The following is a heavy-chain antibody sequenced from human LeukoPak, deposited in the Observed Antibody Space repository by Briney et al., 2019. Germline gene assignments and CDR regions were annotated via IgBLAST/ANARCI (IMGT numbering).Heavy chain of an antibody. D-gene: IGHD3-3*01. CDR1: GYTFTGYY. CDR3: ARSFSDRGAHYFDS. Sequence: ASVKVSCKASGYTFTGYYLHWLRQAPGQGLEWMGWINPKSGSRNSAQKFQGRVTMARDTSISTASMELTSLRSDDTAVYFCARSFSDRGAHYFDSWGQGTQVTVSS. CDR2: INPKSGSR. V-gene: IGHV1-2*02. J-gene: IGHJ4*01.